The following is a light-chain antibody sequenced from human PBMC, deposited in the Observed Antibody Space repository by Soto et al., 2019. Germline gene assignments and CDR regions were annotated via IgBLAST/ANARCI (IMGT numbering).Light chain of an antibody. V-gene: IGKV3-15*01. J-gene: IGKJ1*01. Sequence: EIVMTQSPATLSVSPGDRATLSCRASQSVSINLAWYQQKPGQAPSLLIYAASTRATGIPARFSGSGSGTEFTLTISSLQSEDFAVYYCQHYNNWPTFGQGTKVDIK. CDR1: QSVSIN. CDR3: QHYNNWPT. CDR2: AAS.